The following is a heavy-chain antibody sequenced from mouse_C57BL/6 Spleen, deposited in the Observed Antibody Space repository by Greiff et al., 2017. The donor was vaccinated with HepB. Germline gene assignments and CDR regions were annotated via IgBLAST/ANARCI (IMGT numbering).Heavy chain of an antibody. V-gene: IGHV1-50*01. Sequence: VQLQQPGAELVKPGASVKLSCKASGYTFTSYWMQWVKQRPGQGLEWIGEIDPSDSYTNYNQKFKGKATLTVDTSSSTAYMQLSSLTSEDSAVYYCARGGSNRGYFDVWGTGTTVTVSS. D-gene: IGHD1-1*01. CDR3: ARGGSNRGYFDV. J-gene: IGHJ1*03. CDR2: IDPSDSYT. CDR1: GYTFTSYW.